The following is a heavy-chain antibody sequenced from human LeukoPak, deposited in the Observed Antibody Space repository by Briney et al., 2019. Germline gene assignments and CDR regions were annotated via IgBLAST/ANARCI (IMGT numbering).Heavy chain of an antibody. CDR1: GFTFSSYA. J-gene: IGHJ3*02. D-gene: IGHD1-26*01. V-gene: IGHV3-23*01. CDR3: AKEVGATLAFDI. Sequence: SGGSLRLSCAACGFTFSSYAMSCVRQAPGKGLEWVSAISGSGGSTYYADSVKGRFTISRDNSKNTLYLQMNSLGAEDTAVYYCAKEVGATLAFDIWGQGTMVTVSS. CDR2: ISGSGGST.